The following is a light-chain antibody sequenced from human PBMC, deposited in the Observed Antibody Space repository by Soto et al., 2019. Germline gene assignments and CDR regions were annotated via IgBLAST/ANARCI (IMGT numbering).Light chain of an antibody. CDR1: TIGGKS. CDR3: HVWDSSSDHVV. J-gene: IGLJ2*01. Sequence: SYELTQPPSVSVAPGETARITCGGNTIGGKSVHWYHQRPGQAPVLVIYYDDDRPSGIPQRFSGSNSGNMATLTISRVEPGDEADYYCHVWDSSSDHVVFGGGTKLTVL. V-gene: IGLV3-21*01. CDR2: YDD.